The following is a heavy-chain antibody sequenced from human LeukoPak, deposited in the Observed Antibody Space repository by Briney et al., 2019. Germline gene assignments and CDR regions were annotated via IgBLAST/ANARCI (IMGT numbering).Heavy chain of an antibody. J-gene: IGHJ6*04. Sequence: SETLSLTCTVSGDSISSGSITTYYWTWIRQPPGKGLEWIGYIYNRGNTNYNPSLESRVTISVDTSKNQFSLKLSSVTAADTAVYYCAGPRWLSLSAVWGKGTTVTVSS. D-gene: IGHD6-19*01. CDR2: IYNRGNT. CDR3: AGPRWLSLSAV. V-gene: IGHV4-61*01. CDR1: GDSISSGSITTYY.